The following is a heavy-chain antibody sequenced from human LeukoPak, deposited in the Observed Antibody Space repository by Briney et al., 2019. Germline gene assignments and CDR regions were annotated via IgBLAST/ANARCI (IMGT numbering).Heavy chain of an antibody. Sequence: GASVKVSCKASGGTFSSYAISWVRQAPGQGLEWMGGIIPIFGTANYAQKFQGRVTITADKSTSTAYMELSSLRSEDTAVYYCATGYGSGSYYNGGFDYWGQGTLVTVSS. D-gene: IGHD3-10*01. V-gene: IGHV1-69*06. CDR3: ATGYGSGSYYNGGFDY. CDR2: IIPIFGTA. CDR1: GGTFSSYA. J-gene: IGHJ4*02.